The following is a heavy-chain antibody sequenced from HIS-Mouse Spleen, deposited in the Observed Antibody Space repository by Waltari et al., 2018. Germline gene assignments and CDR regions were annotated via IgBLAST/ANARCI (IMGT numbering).Heavy chain of an antibody. D-gene: IGHD6-13*01. CDR1: GGSFSGYY. J-gene: IGHJ4*02. CDR2: INHSGST. Sequence: QVQLQQWGAGLLKPSEPLSLTCAVYGGSFSGYYWSWIRQTPGKGLEWIGEINHSGSTNYNPSLKSRVTISVDTSKNQFSLKLSSVTAADTAVYYCARVNSSFDYWGQGTLVTVSS. V-gene: IGHV4-34*01. CDR3: ARVNSSFDY.